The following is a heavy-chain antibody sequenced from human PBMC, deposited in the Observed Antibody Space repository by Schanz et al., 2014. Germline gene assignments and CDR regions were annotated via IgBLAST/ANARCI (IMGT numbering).Heavy chain of an antibody. CDR1: GFTLSNSD. J-gene: IGHJ4*02. CDR2: IGYLGDT. V-gene: IGHV3-13*01. CDR3: ARDRGYCSGGSCLTFDY. D-gene: IGHD2-15*01. Sequence: EVLLVESGGGLVKPGGSLRLSCAASGFTLSNSDMHWVRQGTGKGLEWVSTIGYLGDTYYPDSVKGRFTISRDNSKNTLYLQMNALRAEDTAVYYCARDRGYCSGGSCLTFDYWGQGTLVTVSS.